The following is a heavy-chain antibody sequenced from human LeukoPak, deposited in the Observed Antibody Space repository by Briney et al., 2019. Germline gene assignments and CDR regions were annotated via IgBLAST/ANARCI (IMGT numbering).Heavy chain of an antibody. V-gene: IGHV3-53*01. CDR2: IYSGGST. Sequence: GGSLRLSCAASGFTVSSNYMSWVRQAPGKGLEWVSVIYSGGSTYYADSVKGRFTISRDNSKNTLYLQMNSLRAEDTAVYYCARPRYYDSSGYYVSDYWGQGTLVTVSS. CDR1: GFTVSSNY. CDR3: ARPRYYDSSGYYVSDY. J-gene: IGHJ4*02. D-gene: IGHD3-22*01.